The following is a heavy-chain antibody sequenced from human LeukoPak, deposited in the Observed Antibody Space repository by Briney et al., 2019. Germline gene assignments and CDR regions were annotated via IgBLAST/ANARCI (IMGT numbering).Heavy chain of an antibody. CDR2: INHRGTI. CDR3: VRDADYFDSSGSVRGFAI. Sequence: PSETLSLTCTVSGGSISSRDYYWSWIRQYPGKGLEWIGYINHRGTIDCNPSLKSRVTISVDTSKNQFSLKLNSVTAADTAVYYCVRDADYFDSSGSVRGFAIWGQGTMVSVSS. J-gene: IGHJ3*02. V-gene: IGHV4-31*03. D-gene: IGHD3-22*01. CDR1: GGSISSRDYY.